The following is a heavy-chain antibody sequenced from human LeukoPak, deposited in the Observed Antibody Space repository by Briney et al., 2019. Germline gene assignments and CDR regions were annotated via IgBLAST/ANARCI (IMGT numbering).Heavy chain of an antibody. V-gene: IGHV4-4*07. J-gene: IGHJ4*02. D-gene: IGHD3-10*01. CDR2: IYSSGNT. Sequence: SETLSLTCSVSGGSISIDHWSWIRQPAGGGLEWIVRIYSSGNTNYSPSLKSRVTMSVDTPKNQFSLKLSSVTAADTALYYCARATSGTFYYFDSWGRGTLVSVSS. CDR1: GGSISIDH. CDR3: ARATSGTFYYFDS.